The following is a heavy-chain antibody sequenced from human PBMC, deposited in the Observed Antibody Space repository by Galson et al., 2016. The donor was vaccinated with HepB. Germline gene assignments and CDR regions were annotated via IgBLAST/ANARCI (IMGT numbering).Heavy chain of an antibody. J-gene: IGHJ5*02. CDR3: MSDVYCSGGSCSIP. V-gene: IGHV1-8*01. CDR1: GCTFTSYD. CDR2: MSPNSGNT. Sequence: SVKVSCKASGCTFTSYDINWVRQATGQGLEWMGWMSPNSGNTGYAQKFQGRVTMTSNTSISTAYMELSSLRSEDTALYYCMSDVYCSGGSCSIPWGQGTLVTVSS. D-gene: IGHD2-15*01.